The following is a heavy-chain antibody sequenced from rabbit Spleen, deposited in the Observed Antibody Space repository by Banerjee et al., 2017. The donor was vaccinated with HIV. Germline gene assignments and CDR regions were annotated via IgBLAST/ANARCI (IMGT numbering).Heavy chain of an antibody. J-gene: IGHJ4*01. CDR2: IDTSDGDT. V-gene: IGHV1S45*01. D-gene: IGHD4-1*01. CDR1: GFSFSSNW. CDR3: ARDRAYTSAWYLDL. Sequence: LEESGGGLVKPGGTLTLTCTVSGFSFSSNWICWVRQAPGKGLEWIACIDTSDGDTDYASWPKGRFTISKASSTTVTLQMTSLTAADTATYFCARDRAYTSAWYLDLWGPGTLVTVS.